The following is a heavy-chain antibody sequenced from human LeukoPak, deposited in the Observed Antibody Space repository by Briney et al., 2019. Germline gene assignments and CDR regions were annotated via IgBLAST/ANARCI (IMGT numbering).Heavy chain of an antibody. CDR2: ISSSSSYI. D-gene: IGHD3-10*01. V-gene: IGHV3-21*01. J-gene: IGHJ3*02. CDR1: GFTFSSYS. Sequence: PGGSLRLSCAASGFTFSSYSMNWVRQAPGKGLEWVSSISSSSSYIYYADSVKGRFTISRDNAKNSLYLQMNSLRAEDTAVYYCARVWGQYYYGLRSLNAFDIWGQGTMVTVSS. CDR3: ARVWGQYYYGLRSLNAFDI.